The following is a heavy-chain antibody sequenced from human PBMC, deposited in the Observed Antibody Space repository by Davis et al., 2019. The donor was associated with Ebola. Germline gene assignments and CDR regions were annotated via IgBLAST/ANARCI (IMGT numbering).Heavy chain of an antibody. Sequence: ESLKIPFASPPFSDSRYSMNWVRQAPGKGLEWGSYISTSSSRIYYADSVKGRFTISRDNAKNSLYLQMNSLRDEDTAVYYCARDQGAIAARPSAFDMWGQGTMVTVSS. CDR1: PFSDSRYS. V-gene: IGHV3-48*02. D-gene: IGHD6-6*01. CDR3: ARDQGAIAARPSAFDM. J-gene: IGHJ3*02. CDR2: ISTSSSRI.